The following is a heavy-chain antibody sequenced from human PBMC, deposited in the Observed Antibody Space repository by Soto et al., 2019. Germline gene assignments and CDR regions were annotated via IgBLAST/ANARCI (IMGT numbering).Heavy chain of an antibody. CDR1: GGSISTSSYY. CDR3: AKSGYGSTWPRFHS. Sequence: QLQLQESGPGLVKPSETLSLTCTVSGGSISTSSYYWGWFRQAPGKGLEWIGNIYFNGNTYYSPSLTSRVFISVSWSMIPLSLNLGSVTVAETAVYFSAKSGYGSTWPRFHSWGLGPLVPVSS. D-gene: IGHD5-18*01. CDR2: IYFNGNT. J-gene: IGHJ4*02. V-gene: IGHV4-39*01.